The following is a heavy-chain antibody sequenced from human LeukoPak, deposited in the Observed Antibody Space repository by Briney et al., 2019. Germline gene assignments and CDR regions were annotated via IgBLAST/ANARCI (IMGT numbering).Heavy chain of an antibody. D-gene: IGHD3-10*01. Sequence: PGGSVRLSCAASGFTFSSYWMSWVRQAPGKGLVWVANIKQDGGEKYYVDSVKGRFTISRDNAKNSLYLQMNSLRAEDTPVYYCARAPGYGSGSSNPFDYWGQGTLVTVSS. J-gene: IGHJ4*02. CDR3: ARAPGYGSGSSNPFDY. CDR2: IKQDGGEK. CDR1: GFTFSSYW. V-gene: IGHV3-7*01.